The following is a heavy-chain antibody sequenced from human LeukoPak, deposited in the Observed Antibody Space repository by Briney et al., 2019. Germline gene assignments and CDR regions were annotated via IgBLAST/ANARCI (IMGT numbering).Heavy chain of an antibody. V-gene: IGHV4-30-4*01. CDR3: ARGGRTSSSWYADSNYYYYGMDV. CDR1: GGSISSGDYY. CDR2: IYCSGST. D-gene: IGHD6-13*01. Sequence: SETLSLICTVSGGSISSGDYYWSWIRQPPGKGLEWIGYIYCSGSTYYNPSLKSRVTISVDTSKNQFSLKLSSVTAADTAVYYCARGGRTSSSWYADSNYYYYGMDVWGQGTTVTVSS. J-gene: IGHJ6*02.